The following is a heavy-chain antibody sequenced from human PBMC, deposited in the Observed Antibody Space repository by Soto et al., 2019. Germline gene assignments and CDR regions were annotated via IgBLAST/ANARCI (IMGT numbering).Heavy chain of an antibody. CDR2: ITGSGGST. CDR3: AQPIGGYDAFDI. CDR1: GFTFSSYA. Sequence: EVQLLESGGGLVQPGGSLRLSCAASGFTFSSYAMSWVRQAPGKGLEWVSAITGSGGSTYYADSVKGWFTISRDNSKNTLYLQMNSLRAEDTAVYYCAQPIGGYDAFDIWGQGTMVTVSS. D-gene: IGHD3-16*01. J-gene: IGHJ3*02. V-gene: IGHV3-23*01.